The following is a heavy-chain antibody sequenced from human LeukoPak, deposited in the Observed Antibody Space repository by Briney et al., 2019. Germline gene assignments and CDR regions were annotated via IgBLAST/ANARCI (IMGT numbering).Heavy chain of an antibody. CDR2: IHYSATT. CDR3: ARGGITIFWAP. CDR1: GGSISSSIYY. D-gene: IGHD3-9*01. Sequence: PSETLSLTCTVSGGSISSSIYYWGWIRQPPGKGLEWIGSIHYSATTYYNPSLKSRVTISVDTSKSQFSLKLNSVTAADTAVYYCARGGITIFWAPWGQGTLVTVSS. J-gene: IGHJ5*02. V-gene: IGHV4-39*01.